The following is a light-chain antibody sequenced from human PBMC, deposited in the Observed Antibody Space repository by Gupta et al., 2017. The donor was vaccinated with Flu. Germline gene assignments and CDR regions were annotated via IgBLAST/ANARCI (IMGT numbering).Light chain of an antibody. Sequence: SYELTQPPSVSVSPGQTARIDCSGDKLGDKYVCWYQQKAGQSPVLVIYQDSKRPSGVPERFSGSNSGNTATLTISGTQAMDEADYYCQAWDSSTAVFGGGTKLTVL. CDR3: QAWDSSTAV. CDR2: QDS. CDR1: KLGDKY. J-gene: IGLJ3*02. V-gene: IGLV3-1*01.